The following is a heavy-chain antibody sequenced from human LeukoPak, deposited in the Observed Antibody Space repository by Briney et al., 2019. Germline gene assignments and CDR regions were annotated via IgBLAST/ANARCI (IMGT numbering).Heavy chain of an antibody. CDR3: AGGSVGYPDY. V-gene: IGHV4-61*02. CDR1: GGSISSGSYY. CDR2: IYTSGST. D-gene: IGHD1-26*01. Sequence: PSETLSLTCTVSGGSISSGSYYWSWIRQPPGKGLEWIGRIYTSGSTNYNPSLKSRVTISVDTSKNQFSLKLSSVTAAHTAVYHSAGGSVGYPDYWGQGTLVTVAS. J-gene: IGHJ4*02.